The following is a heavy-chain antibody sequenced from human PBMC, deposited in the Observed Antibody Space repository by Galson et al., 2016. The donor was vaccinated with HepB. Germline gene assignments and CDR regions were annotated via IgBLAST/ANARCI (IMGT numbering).Heavy chain of an antibody. CDR1: GFTFSSYS. Sequence: SLRLSCAASGFTFSSYSMNWVRQAPGKGPEWVSSISSRSSYIYHADSVKGRFTISRDNAKNSLYLQMNSLRAEDTAVYYCARAFSRESGFDYWGQGTLVTVSS. CDR3: ARAFSRESGFDY. D-gene: IGHD3-10*01. V-gene: IGHV3-21*01. J-gene: IGHJ4*02. CDR2: ISSRSSYI.